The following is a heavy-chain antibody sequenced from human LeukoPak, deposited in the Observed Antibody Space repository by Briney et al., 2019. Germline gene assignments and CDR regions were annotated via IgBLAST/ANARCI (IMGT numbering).Heavy chain of an antibody. CDR2: INRNGDKT. CDR3: ARDSWGFDF. Sequence: GGSLRLSCAASGFTFDNYAMTWVRQAPGKGLEWVFSINRNGDKTNYADSVKGRFTISRDNAKSSLYLQMNSLRTEDTAVYYCARDSWGFDFWGQGTLVTVSS. D-gene: IGHD7-27*01. V-gene: IGHV3-20*04. J-gene: IGHJ4*02. CDR1: GFTFDNYA.